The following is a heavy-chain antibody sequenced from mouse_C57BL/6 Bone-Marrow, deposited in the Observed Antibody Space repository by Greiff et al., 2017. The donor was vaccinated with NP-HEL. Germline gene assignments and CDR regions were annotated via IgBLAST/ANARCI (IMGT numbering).Heavy chain of an antibody. CDR2: INPGSGGT. J-gene: IGHJ4*01. V-gene: IGHV1-54*01. Sequence: VQLEESGAELVRPGTSVKVSCKASGYAFTNYWIEWVKQRPGQGLEWIGVINPGSGGTNYNEKFKGKATLTADKSSSTAYMQLSSLTAEDSAVYFCARGRPYAMDYWGQGTSVTVSS. CDR3: ARGRPYAMDY. CDR1: GYAFTNYW.